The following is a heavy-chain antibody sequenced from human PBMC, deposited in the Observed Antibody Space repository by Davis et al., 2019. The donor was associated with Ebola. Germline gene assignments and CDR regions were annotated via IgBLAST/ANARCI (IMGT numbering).Heavy chain of an antibody. CDR1: EFTFSGYA. Sequence: GGSLRLSCAASEFTFSGYAMSWARQAPGKGLEWVSAISGSGGSTYYADSVKGRFTISRDNSKNTLYLQMNSLRAEDTAVYYCARHDYGDSHFDYWGQGTLVTVSS. V-gene: IGHV3-23*01. D-gene: IGHD4-17*01. CDR3: ARHDYGDSHFDY. J-gene: IGHJ4*02. CDR2: ISGSGGST.